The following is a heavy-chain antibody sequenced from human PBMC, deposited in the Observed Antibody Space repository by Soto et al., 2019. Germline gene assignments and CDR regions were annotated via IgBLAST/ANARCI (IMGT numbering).Heavy chain of an antibody. CDR3: AKPSIKYQLLSPTSN. Sequence: EVQLLESGGGLVQPGGSLRLSCAASGFTFSSYAMNWVRQAPGKGLDWVSTITNSGAGTHYADSVKGRFTVSRDNSKNMLYLQLNSLRAEDTAVYYCAKPSIKYQLLSPTSNWGQGTLVTVSS. CDR1: GFTFSSYA. J-gene: IGHJ4*02. V-gene: IGHV3-23*01. D-gene: IGHD2-2*01. CDR2: ITNSGAGT.